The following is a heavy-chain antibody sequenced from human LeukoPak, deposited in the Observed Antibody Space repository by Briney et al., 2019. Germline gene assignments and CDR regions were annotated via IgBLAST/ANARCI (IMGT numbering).Heavy chain of an antibody. CDR2: ISSSGGTI. CDR3: ARGTSTYLFDP. Sequence: PGGSLRLSCAASGFTFSNYEMNWVRQAPGKGLEWVSYISSSGGTIYYADSVKGRFTISRDNAKNSLSLQMNSLRAEDTAVYYCARGTSTYLFDPWGQGTLVTVSS. D-gene: IGHD2-2*01. CDR1: GFTFSNYE. V-gene: IGHV3-48*03. J-gene: IGHJ5*02.